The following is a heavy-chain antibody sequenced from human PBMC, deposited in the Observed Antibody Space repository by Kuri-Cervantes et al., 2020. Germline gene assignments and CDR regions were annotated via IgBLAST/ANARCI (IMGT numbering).Heavy chain of an antibody. CDR3: ARGRNMMSPTGSSAWYEE. CDR2: ISAYNGNT. Sequence: ASVKISCKASGYTFTSNCISWVRQAPGQGLEWMGWISAYNGNTNYAQKLQGRVTMTTDTSTSTAYMELISLTSDDTAVYYCARGRNMMSPTGSSAWYEEWGQGTLVTVSS. J-gene: IGHJ4*02. V-gene: IGHV1-18*01. D-gene: IGHD6-19*01. CDR1: GYTFTSNC.